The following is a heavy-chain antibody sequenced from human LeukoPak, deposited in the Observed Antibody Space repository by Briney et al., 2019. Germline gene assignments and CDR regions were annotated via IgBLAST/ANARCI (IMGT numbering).Heavy chain of an antibody. CDR2: ISAYNGNI. J-gene: IGHJ4*02. Sequence: GASVKVSCKASGYTFTSYGISWVRRAPGQGLEWMGWISAYNGNINYAQKLQGRVTMTTDTSTSTAYMELRSLRSDDTAVYYCARDMITMVRGVIVFDYWGQGTLVTVSS. D-gene: IGHD3-10*01. CDR3: ARDMITMVRGVIVFDY. V-gene: IGHV1-18*01. CDR1: GYTFTSYG.